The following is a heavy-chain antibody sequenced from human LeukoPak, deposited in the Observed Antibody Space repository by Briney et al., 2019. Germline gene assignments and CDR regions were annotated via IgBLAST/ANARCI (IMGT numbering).Heavy chain of an antibody. D-gene: IGHD5-12*01. V-gene: IGHV3-9*01. CDR2: ISWNSGSI. Sequence: GRSLRLSCAASGFTFDDYAMHWVRQAPGKGLEWVSGISWNSGSIGYADSVKGRFTISRDNAKNTLYLQMNSLRAEDTAVYYCAKDVGYSGYDLSRKPFDYWGQGTLVTVSS. J-gene: IGHJ4*02. CDR3: AKDVGYSGYDLSRKPFDY. CDR1: GFTFDDYA.